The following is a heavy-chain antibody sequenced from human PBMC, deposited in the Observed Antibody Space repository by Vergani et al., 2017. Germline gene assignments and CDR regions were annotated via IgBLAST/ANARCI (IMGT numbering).Heavy chain of an antibody. J-gene: IGHJ6*02. D-gene: IGHD3-16*01. CDR2: ISSSGRTI. CDR3: ARGGYDYVQEVPQDSYYYYGMDV. V-gene: IGHV3-48*03. Sequence: EVQLVESGGGLVQPGGSLRLSCAASGFTFSSYEMNWVRQAPGKGMEWVSYISSSGRTIYYADSVKGRFTIYRDNAKTSLYLQMNSLRAEDTAVYYCARGGYDYVQEVPQDSYYYYGMDVWGQGTTVTVSS. CDR1: GFTFSSYE.